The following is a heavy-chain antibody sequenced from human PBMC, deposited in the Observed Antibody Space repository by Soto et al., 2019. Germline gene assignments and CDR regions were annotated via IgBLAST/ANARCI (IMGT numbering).Heavy chain of an antibody. D-gene: IGHD4-4*01. CDR1: GYSFTNYL. CDR2: IYPGDSDT. Sequence: GESLKISCKGFGYSFTNYLIGWVRQMPRKSLEWMGIIYPGDSDTRYSPSFQGQVTISADKSISTAYLQWSSLKASDTAMYYCARQVTTVITPYYYYYMDVWGKGTTVAAP. CDR3: ARQVTTVITPYYYYYMDV. V-gene: IGHV5-51*01. J-gene: IGHJ6*03.